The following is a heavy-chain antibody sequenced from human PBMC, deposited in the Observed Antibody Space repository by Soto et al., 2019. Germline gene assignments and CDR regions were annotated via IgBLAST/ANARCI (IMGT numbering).Heavy chain of an antibody. Sequence: GGSLRLSCAASGFTFDDYGMSWVRQAPGKGLEWMGIIYPGDSDTRYSPSFQGQVTISADKSISTAYLQWSSLKASDTAMYYCASSIAVAGTFGYYYGMDVWGQGTTVTVSS. V-gene: IGHV5-51*01. J-gene: IGHJ6*02. D-gene: IGHD6-19*01. CDR2: IYPGDSDT. CDR3: ASSIAVAGTFGYYYGMDV. CDR1: GFTFDDYG.